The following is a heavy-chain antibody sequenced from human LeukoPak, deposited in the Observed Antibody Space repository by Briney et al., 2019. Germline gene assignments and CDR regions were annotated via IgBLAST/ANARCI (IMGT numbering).Heavy chain of an antibody. V-gene: IGHV3-21*04. CDR1: GFTFSSYS. Sequence: GGSLRLSCAASGFTFSSYSMNWVRQAPGKGLEWVSSISSSSSYIYYADSVKGRFTISRDNSKNTLYLQMNSLRAEDTAVYYCAKDVADCSSTSCYAGGYFDYWGQGTLVTVSS. J-gene: IGHJ4*02. D-gene: IGHD2-2*01. CDR2: ISSSSSYI. CDR3: AKDVADCSSTSCYAGGYFDY.